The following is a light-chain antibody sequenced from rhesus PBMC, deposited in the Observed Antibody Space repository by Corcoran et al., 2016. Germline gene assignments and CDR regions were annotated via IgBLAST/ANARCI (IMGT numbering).Light chain of an antibody. Sequence: DIQMTQSPSSLSASVGDRVTITCRASQGISSYLAWYQQKPGKAPKLLIYKASSLQSGVPSRFSGIGSGTDFTLTISSLQPEDFETYSCQQRNSYPLTFGGGTKVEIK. V-gene: IGKV1-25*01. CDR2: KAS. J-gene: IGKJ4*01. CDR3: QQRNSYPLT. CDR1: QGISSY.